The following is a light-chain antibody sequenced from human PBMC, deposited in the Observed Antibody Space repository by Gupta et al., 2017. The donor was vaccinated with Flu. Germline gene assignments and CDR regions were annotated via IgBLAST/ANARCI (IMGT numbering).Light chain of an antibody. Sequence: GSSSDVGSYNLVSWYQQPPGKAPKLMIYEGSKRPSGVSNRISGSKSGNTASLTISGLQAEDEADYSCCSYAGRRRVFGNGTKVTLL. V-gene: IGLV2-23*01. CDR1: SSDVGSYNL. J-gene: IGLJ1*01. CDR2: EGS. CDR3: CSYAGRRRV.